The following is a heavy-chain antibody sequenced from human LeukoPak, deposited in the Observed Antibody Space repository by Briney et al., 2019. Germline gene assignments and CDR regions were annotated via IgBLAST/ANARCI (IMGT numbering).Heavy chain of an antibody. D-gene: IGHD1-26*01. J-gene: IGHJ4*02. Sequence: PGGSLRLSCAASGFTFSSYAMHWVRQAPGKGLEWVALIAYDGSDKYYADSVKGRFTNSRDNSKNTLYLQMNSLRAEDTAVYYCARSTGGSYPSFDYWGQGTLVTVSS. V-gene: IGHV3-30*04. CDR2: IAYDGSDK. CDR1: GFTFSSYA. CDR3: ARSTGGSYPSFDY.